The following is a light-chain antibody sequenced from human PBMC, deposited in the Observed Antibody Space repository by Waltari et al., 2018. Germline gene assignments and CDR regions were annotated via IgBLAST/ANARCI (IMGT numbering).Light chain of an antibody. Sequence: QSALTQPRSVSGSPGQSVTFSCTGTSSDVGAYNYVSWYQHNPGKAPKLMVYDVDKRPSGVPDRFSGSKSGHPASLTISGLQAEDEADYYCCAYAGSYGGSYSVVFGGGTKVTVL. V-gene: IGLV2-11*01. J-gene: IGLJ2*01. CDR3: CAYAGSYGGSYSVV. CDR2: DVD. CDR1: SSDVGAYNY.